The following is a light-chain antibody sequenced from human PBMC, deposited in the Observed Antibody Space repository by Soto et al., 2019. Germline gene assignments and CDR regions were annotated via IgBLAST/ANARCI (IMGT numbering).Light chain of an antibody. V-gene: IGKV3-20*01. Sequence: ETLPTQSPSTLSFSPGERVTPSRRVGHAVSSSYLAWYQQKPGQAPRLLIYSASSRATGVPTRFSGSGSGTDFTLTISRLEPEDFAVYYCQHYGSSPWTFGQGTKVDI. CDR1: HAVSSSY. CDR3: QHYGSSPWT. J-gene: IGKJ1*01. CDR2: SAS.